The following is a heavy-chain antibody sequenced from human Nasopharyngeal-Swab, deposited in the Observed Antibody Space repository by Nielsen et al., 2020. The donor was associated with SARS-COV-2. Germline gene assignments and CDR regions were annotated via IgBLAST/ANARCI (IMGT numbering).Heavy chain of an antibody. CDR2: VSYSGTA. D-gene: IGHD4-17*01. CDR3: ARDESGDYLGLPFDY. J-gene: IGHJ4*02. V-gene: IGHV4-39*07. Sequence: ESLKISCTVSGGSVSDSVYYWGWIRQSPQKGLEWIGTVSYSGTANYNPSLNSRVTISVDTSKNQFSLKLISVTAADTAVYYCARDESGDYLGLPFDYWGQGTLVTVSS. CDR1: GGSVSDSVYY.